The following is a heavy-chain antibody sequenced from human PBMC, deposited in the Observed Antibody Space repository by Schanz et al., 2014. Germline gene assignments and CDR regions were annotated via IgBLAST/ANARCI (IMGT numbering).Heavy chain of an antibody. CDR1: GFTFSTYA. J-gene: IGHJ6*02. D-gene: IGHD3-10*01. CDR2: ISSGSSYA. CDR3: ARDYDDRRGYGSGYCLGDCMDV. Sequence: QVQLVESGGGVVQPGGSLRLSCAASGFTFSTYAMTWVRQAPGKGLEWVSDISSGSSYANYADSVKGRFTISRDNAKSALYLKMNSLRAKDTAVYDCARDYDDRRGYGSGYCLGDCMDVWGQGTTVTVSS. V-gene: IGHV3-11*05.